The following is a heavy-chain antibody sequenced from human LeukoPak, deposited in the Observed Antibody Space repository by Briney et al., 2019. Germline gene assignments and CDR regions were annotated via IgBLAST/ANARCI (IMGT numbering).Heavy chain of an antibody. J-gene: IGHJ1*01. CDR1: GGSISSSSYY. CDR3: AGQNCSGGSCYPSKFQH. D-gene: IGHD2-15*01. V-gene: IGHV4-31*03. Sequence: SETLSLTFTVSGGSISSSSYYWSWIRQHPGKGLEWIGYIYYSGSTYYNPSLKSRVTISVDTSKNQFSLKLSSVTAADTAVYYCAGQNCSGGSCYPSKFQHWGQGTLVTVSS. CDR2: IYYSGST.